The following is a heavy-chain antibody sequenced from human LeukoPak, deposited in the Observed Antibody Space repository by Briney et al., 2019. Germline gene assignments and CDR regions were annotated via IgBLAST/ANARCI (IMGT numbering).Heavy chain of an antibody. Sequence: GGSLRLSCAASGFTFSNYDMHWVRQATGKGLEWVSAIGTAGDTYYQGSVRGRFTMSRENAKNSLYLQMNSLTAGDTAVYYCARGADTHFDYWSQGILVTVSS. V-gene: IGHV3-13*04. CDR1: GFTFSNYD. CDR2: IGTAGDT. CDR3: ARGADTHFDY. J-gene: IGHJ4*02. D-gene: IGHD2-15*01.